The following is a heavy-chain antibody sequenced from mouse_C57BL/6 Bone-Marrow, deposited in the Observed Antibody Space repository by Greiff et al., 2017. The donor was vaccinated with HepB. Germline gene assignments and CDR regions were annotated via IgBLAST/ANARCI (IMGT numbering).Heavy chain of an antibody. CDR2: IDPENGDT. J-gene: IGHJ2*01. CDR1: GFNIKDDY. CDR3: TTQDYYGSSFFDY. V-gene: IGHV14-4*01. D-gene: IGHD1-1*01. Sequence: VQLQQSGAELVRPGASVKLSCTASGFNIKDDYMHWVKQRPEQGLEWIGWIDPENGDTEYASKFQGKATITADTSSNTAYLQLSSLTSEDTAVYNCTTQDYYGSSFFDYWGQGTTLTVSS.